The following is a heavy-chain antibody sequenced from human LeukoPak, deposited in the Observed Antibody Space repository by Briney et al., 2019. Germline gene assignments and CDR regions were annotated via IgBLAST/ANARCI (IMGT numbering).Heavy chain of an antibody. CDR3: AKDPVLRYFDWLLYWDY. CDR1: GFTFSSYA. V-gene: IGHV3-23*01. CDR2: ISGSGGST. D-gene: IGHD3-9*01. Sequence: PGGSLTLSCAASGFTFSSYAMSWVRQAPGKGLEWVSAISGSGGSTYYADSVKGRFTISRDNSKNTLYLQMNSLRAEDTAVYYCAKDPVLRYFDWLLYWDYWGQGTLVTVSS. J-gene: IGHJ4*02.